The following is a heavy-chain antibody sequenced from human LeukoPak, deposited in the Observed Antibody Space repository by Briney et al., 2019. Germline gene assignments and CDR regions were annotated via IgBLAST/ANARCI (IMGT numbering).Heavy chain of an antibody. J-gene: IGHJ4*02. CDR3: TSQLQLLTFFDY. V-gene: IGHV3-49*04. CDR1: GFTFSRYS. D-gene: IGHD6-13*01. CDR2: IRSEAYGGTT. Sequence: PGGSLRLSCAASGFTFSRYSMNWVRQAPGKGLEWVGFIRSEAYGGTTQYAASVKGRFTISRDDSKSIAYLQMNSLKTEDTAVYYCTSQLQLLTFFDYWGQGTLVTVSS.